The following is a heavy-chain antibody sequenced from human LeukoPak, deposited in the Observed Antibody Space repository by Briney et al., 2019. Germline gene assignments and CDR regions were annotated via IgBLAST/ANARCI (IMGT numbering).Heavy chain of an antibody. V-gene: IGHV3-23*01. CDR1: GFTFSSYA. Sequence: PGGSLRLSCAVSGFTFSSYAMSWVRQAPGKGLEGVSAISGSGDSTSYADSVKGRFSVSRDNSKNTLYLQMNSLRAEDTTLYYCARNISSGWYVDFWGQGTLVTVSS. D-gene: IGHD6-19*01. CDR3: ARNISSGWYVDF. CDR2: ISGSGDST. J-gene: IGHJ4*02.